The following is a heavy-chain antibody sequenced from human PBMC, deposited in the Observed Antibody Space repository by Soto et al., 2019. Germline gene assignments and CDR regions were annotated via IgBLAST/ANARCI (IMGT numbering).Heavy chain of an antibody. V-gene: IGHV3-64D*06. CDR1: GFTLSSYA. Sequence: GGSLRLSCSASGFTLSSYAMHWVRQAPGKGLEYVSAISSNGGSTYYADSVKGRFTISRDNSKNTLYLQMSSLRAEDTAVYYCVKERLRSLGTFDYWGQGTLVTVSS. CDR3: VKERLRSLGTFDY. CDR2: ISSNGGST. J-gene: IGHJ4*02. D-gene: IGHD4-17*01.